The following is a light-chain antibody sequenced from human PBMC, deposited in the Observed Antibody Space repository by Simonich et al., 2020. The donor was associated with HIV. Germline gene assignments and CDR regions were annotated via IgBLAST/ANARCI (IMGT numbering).Light chain of an antibody. J-gene: IGKJ1*01. V-gene: IGKV4-1*01. CDR1: QSVLYSSKNKNY. CDR3: QQYYSTPPT. CDR2: WAS. Sequence: DIVMTQSPDSLAVSLGERATINCKSSQSVLYSSKNKNYLAWYQQKTGQPPKLLIYWASTRESGVPDRFSASGSGTDFTRTISSLQAEDVAIYYCQQYYSTPPTFGQGTKVEI.